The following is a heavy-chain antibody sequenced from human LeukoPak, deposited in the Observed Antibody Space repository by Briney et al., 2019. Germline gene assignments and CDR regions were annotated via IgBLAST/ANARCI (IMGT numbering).Heavy chain of an antibody. CDR2: ISYDGSNK. J-gene: IGHJ5*02. V-gene: IGHV3-30-3*01. CDR3: ARDGKQLVHHSWFGP. Sequence: TGGSLRLSCAASGFTFSSYAMHWVRQAPGKGLEWVAVISYDGSNKYYADSVKGRFTISRDNAKNSLYLQMNSLRVEDTAVYYCARDGKQLVHHSWFGPWGQGTLVTVSS. D-gene: IGHD6-13*01. CDR1: GFTFSSYA.